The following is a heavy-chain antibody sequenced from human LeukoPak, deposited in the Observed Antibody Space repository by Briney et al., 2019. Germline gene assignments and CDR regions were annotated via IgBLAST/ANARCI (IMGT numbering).Heavy chain of an antibody. D-gene: IGHD4-23*01. Sequence: RKSGPMLVNPTQTLTLTCTFSGFSLSTSGVGVGWIRQPPGKALEWLAVIYWDDDERYSPSLKSRLTITKDTSKNQVVLTMTNMDPVDTATYYCAHSCGGGNSAYFDYWGQGTLVTVSS. CDR2: IYWDDDE. CDR1: GFSLSTSGVG. CDR3: AHSCGGGNSAYFDY. V-gene: IGHV2-5*02. J-gene: IGHJ4*02.